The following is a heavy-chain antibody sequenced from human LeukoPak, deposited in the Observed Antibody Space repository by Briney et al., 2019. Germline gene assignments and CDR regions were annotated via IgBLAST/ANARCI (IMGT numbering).Heavy chain of an antibody. CDR2: IYTSGST. V-gene: IGHV4-61*02. D-gene: IGHD3-16*01. Sequence: SQTLSLTCTVSGGSISSGSYYWSWIRQPAGKGLEWNGRIYTSGSTNYNPSLKSRVTISVDTSKNQFSLKLSSVTAADTAVYYCARGEAPGLGAFDIWGQGTMITVSS. CDR3: ARGEAPGLGAFDI. CDR1: GGSISSGSYY. J-gene: IGHJ3*02.